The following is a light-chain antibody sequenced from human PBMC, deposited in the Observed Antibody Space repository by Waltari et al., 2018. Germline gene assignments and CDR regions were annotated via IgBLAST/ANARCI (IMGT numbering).Light chain of an antibody. CDR3: SSHTSSSTVV. Sequence: QSALTQPASVSGSPGQSITIPCTGTSSAVGGSNFVPWYQHHPGKAPKLMIYDVSKRPSGVSNRFSGSKSGNMASLTISGLQAEDESDYYCSSHTSSSTVVFGGGTKLTVL. CDR2: DVS. J-gene: IGLJ2*01. V-gene: IGLV2-14*03. CDR1: SSAVGGSNF.